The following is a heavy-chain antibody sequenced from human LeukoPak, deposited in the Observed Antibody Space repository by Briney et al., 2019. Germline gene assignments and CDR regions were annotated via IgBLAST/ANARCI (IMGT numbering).Heavy chain of an antibody. CDR3: GRDGSARPLAD. J-gene: IGHJ4*02. Sequence: GESLRLSCEALGFVVSDNEMGWVRKDPGMGLEWVAGIDRGGRTSAADSVKGRFTISRDTSKNTVFLHMDSLKSEDTGVYFCGRDGSARPLADWGQGTLVTVSS. D-gene: IGHD6-19*01. CDR1: GFVVSDNE. V-gene: IGHV3-66*01. CDR2: IDRGGRT.